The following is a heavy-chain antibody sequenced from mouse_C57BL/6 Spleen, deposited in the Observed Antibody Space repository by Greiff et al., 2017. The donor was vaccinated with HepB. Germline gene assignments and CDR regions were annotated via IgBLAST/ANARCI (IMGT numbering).Heavy chain of an antibody. Sequence: EVKLEESGGGLVKPGGSLKLSCAASGFTFSDYGMHWVRQAPEKGLEWVAYISSGSSTIYYADTVKGRFTISRDNAKNTLFLQMTSLRSEDTAMYYCARPFYYYVSSGYFDVWGTGTTVTVSS. CDR1: GFTFSDYG. J-gene: IGHJ1*03. CDR2: ISSGSSTI. V-gene: IGHV5-17*01. D-gene: IGHD1-1*01. CDR3: ARPFYYYVSSGYFDV.